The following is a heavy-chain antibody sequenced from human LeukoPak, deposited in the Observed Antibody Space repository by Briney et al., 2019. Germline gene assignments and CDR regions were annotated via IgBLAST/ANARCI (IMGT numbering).Heavy chain of an antibody. Sequence: SETLSLTCAVYGGSFSGYYWSWIRQPPGKGLEWIGEINHSGSTNYNPSLKSRVTMSVDTSKNQFSLKLSSVTAADTAVYYCARDGVVYDYFDYWGQGTLVTVSS. J-gene: IGHJ4*02. CDR1: GGSFSGYY. D-gene: IGHD3-3*01. CDR3: ARDGVVYDYFDY. CDR2: INHSGST. V-gene: IGHV4-34*01.